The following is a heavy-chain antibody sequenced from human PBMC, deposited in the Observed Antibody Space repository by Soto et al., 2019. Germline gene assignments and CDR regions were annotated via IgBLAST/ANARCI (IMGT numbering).Heavy chain of an antibody. V-gene: IGHV4-4*07. CDR3: ARALSSAAGLYFDF. Sequence: SETLSLTCAVSGGSISSYYWSWIRQPAGKGMEWVGRIHTTDGTNYNPSLKSRVSMSIDTSNNQFSLKLSSLTAADTAVYYCARALSSAAGLYFDFWGQGTLVTVSS. CDR2: IHTTDGT. CDR1: GGSISSYY. D-gene: IGHD6-13*01. J-gene: IGHJ4*02.